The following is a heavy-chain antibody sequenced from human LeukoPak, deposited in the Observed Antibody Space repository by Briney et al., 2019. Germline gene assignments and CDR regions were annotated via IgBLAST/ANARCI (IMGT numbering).Heavy chain of an antibody. CDR3: AKTHSYPNYGDLYYYYGMDV. D-gene: IGHD4-17*01. V-gene: IGHV3-30*18. CDR2: ISYDGSNK. Sequence: GRSLRLSCAASGFTFSSYGMHWVRQAPGKGLEWVAVISYDGSNKYYADSVKGRFTISRDNSKNMLYLQMNSLRAEDTAVYYCAKTHSYPNYGDLYYYYGMDVWGQGTTVTVSS. J-gene: IGHJ6*02. CDR1: GFTFSSYG.